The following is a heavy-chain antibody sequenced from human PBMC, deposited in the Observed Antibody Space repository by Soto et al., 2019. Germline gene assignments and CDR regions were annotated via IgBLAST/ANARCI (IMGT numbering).Heavy chain of an antibody. CDR1: EFTFSSYA. CDR3: ARPIPRWSYHYGMDV. D-gene: IGHD2-15*01. J-gene: IGHJ6*02. Sequence: QLVESGGRGVQPGRSLRLSCEASEFTFSSYAMHWVRQAPGRGLEWVALISFDGRKEFYADSVKGRFIISRDNSRSMVYLQMDGLRPDDTAIYSCARPIPRWSYHYGMDVGGQGTTVTVSS. V-gene: IGHV3-30*03. CDR2: ISFDGRKE.